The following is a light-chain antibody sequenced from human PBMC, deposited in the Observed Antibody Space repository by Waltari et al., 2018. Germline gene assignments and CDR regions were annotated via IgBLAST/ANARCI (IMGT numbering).Light chain of an antibody. CDR2: AAS. J-gene: IGKJ2*01. CDR3: QQFGGSPMYT. V-gene: IGKV3-20*01. CDR1: RKVDSTV. Sequence: RARRKVDSTVLVWFQQKPGQAPRLLRYAASSRATDIPDRFSGSESGTDFTLTIDMLEHGDSAVYFCQQFGGSPMYTFGPGTKL.